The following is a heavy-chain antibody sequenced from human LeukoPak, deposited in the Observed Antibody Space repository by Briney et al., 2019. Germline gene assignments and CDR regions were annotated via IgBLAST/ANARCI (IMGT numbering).Heavy chain of an antibody. Sequence: GGSLRLSCAASGFTFTDYYMSWIRQAPGKGLEWVSAISGSGGSTYYADSVKGRFTISRDDSKNTLYLQMNSLRAEDTAVYYCAKGSSYPDYWGQGTLVTVSS. CDR2: ISGSGGST. J-gene: IGHJ4*02. D-gene: IGHD6-13*01. CDR1: GFTFTDYY. V-gene: IGHV3-23*01. CDR3: AKGSSYPDY.